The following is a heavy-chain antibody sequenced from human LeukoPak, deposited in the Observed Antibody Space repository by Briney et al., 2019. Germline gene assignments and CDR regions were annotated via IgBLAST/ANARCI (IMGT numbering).Heavy chain of an antibody. CDR2: INPNSGGT. Sequence: GASVKVSCKASGYTFTSYDINWVRQATGQGLEWMGWINPNSGGTNYAQKVQGRVTMTRDTSISTAYMEMSRLRSDDTAVYYCARAGGYSYRYNWFDPWGQGTLVTVSS. J-gene: IGHJ5*02. CDR3: ARAGGYSYRYNWFDP. D-gene: IGHD5-18*01. CDR1: GYTFTSYD. V-gene: IGHV1-2*02.